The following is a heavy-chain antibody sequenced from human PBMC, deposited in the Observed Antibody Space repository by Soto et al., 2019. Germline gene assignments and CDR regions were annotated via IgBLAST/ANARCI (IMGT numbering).Heavy chain of an antibody. Sequence: QLQLQESSSGLVKPSQTLSLTCAVSGGSISSGGYSWSWIRQPPGNGLEWIGYISHTGSTYYNPSLKSRVTISVDRSKNQFSLKLRSVTAADTAVYYCARGGGFLGYWGQGTLVTVSS. CDR3: ARGGGFLGY. CDR2: ISHTGST. V-gene: IGHV4-30-2*01. D-gene: IGHD3-10*01. CDR1: GGSISSGGYS. J-gene: IGHJ4*02.